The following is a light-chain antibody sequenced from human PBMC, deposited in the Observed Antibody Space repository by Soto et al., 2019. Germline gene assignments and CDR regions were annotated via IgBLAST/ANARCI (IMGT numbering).Light chain of an antibody. V-gene: IGKV3-20*01. CDR3: QQYAGAHRVS. Sequence: EIVLTQSPGALSLSPGERATISCRASQTVSDNYLDWYQQKPGQAPRLLIYVASTRATGIPDRFSGSGSGTDFTLTISSLEPEDFAVYYSQQYAGAHRVSFGGGTKVEIK. CDR1: QTVSDNY. CDR2: VAS. J-gene: IGKJ4*01.